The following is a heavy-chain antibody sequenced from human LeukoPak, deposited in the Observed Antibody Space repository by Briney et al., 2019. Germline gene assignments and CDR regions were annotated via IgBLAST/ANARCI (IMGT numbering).Heavy chain of an antibody. J-gene: IGHJ4*02. Sequence: SETLSLTCTVSSGPLTNYYWRWIRQPPGKGLEWIGFIYYSGNTNYNPSLKSRVTISVDTSKNQFSLKLSSMTAADTAVYYCARGALLWFGDRMEYYFDYWGQGTLLTVSS. D-gene: IGHD3-10*01. CDR3: ARGALLWFGDRMEYYFDY. CDR1: SGPLTNYY. V-gene: IGHV4-59*01. CDR2: IYYSGNT.